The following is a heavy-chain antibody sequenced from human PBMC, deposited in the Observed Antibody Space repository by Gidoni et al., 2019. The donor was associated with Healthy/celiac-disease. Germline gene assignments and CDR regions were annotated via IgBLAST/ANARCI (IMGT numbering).Heavy chain of an antibody. D-gene: IGHD3-22*01. Sequence: EVQLVESGGGLVKPGGSLRLSCAASGFTFSSYSMNWVRPAPGKGLEWVSSISSSISYIYYADSVKGRFTISRDNAKNSLYLQMNSLRAEDTAVYYCAREGRLYYYDSSGTPGYYYYGMDVWGQGTTVTVSS. J-gene: IGHJ6*02. V-gene: IGHV3-21*01. CDR2: ISSSISYI. CDR3: AREGRLYYYDSSGTPGYYYYGMDV. CDR1: GFTFSSYS.